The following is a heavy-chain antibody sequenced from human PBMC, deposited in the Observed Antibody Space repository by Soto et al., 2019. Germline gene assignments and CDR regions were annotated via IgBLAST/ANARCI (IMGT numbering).Heavy chain of an antibody. CDR2: IYYSGST. D-gene: IGHD1-26*01. CDR1: GGSISSYC. J-gene: IGHJ5*02. Sequence: PSETLSLTCTVSGGSISSYCWSWIRQPPGKGLEWIGYIYYSGSTNYNPSLKSRVTISVDTSKNQFSLKLSSVTAADTAVYYCARVFPPVGATTWWFDPWGQGTLVTVS. V-gene: IGHV4-59*01. CDR3: ARVFPPVGATTWWFDP.